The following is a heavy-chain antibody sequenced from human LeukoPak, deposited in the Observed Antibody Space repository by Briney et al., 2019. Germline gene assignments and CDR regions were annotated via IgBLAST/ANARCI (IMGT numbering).Heavy chain of an antibody. D-gene: IGHD3-10*01. V-gene: IGHV4-34*01. CDR1: GGSFSGYY. Sequence: PSETLSLTCAVYGGSFSGYYWSWIRQPPGKGLEWIGEINHSGSTNYNPSLKSRVTISVDTSKIQFSLKLSSVTAADTAVYYCARIHLYYYGSGSSYYFDYWGQGTLVTVSS. J-gene: IGHJ4*02. CDR3: ARIHLYYYGSGSSYYFDY. CDR2: INHSGST.